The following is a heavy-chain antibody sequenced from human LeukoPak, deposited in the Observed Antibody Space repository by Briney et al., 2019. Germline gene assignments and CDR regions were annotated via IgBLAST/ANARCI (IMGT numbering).Heavy chain of an antibody. Sequence: GESLKISCKHSGYSFTSQWIGWVRQVPGKGLEWMGIIYPVNSDTVYTPSFQGQVTISADKSTDTVFLQWGSLKASDTAMYYCSTRAFSDTSPVAWGQGTLVTVSS. CDR2: IYPVNSDT. CDR3: STRAFSDTSPVA. J-gene: IGHJ5*02. CDR1: GYSFTSQW. D-gene: IGHD3-3*02. V-gene: IGHV5-51*01.